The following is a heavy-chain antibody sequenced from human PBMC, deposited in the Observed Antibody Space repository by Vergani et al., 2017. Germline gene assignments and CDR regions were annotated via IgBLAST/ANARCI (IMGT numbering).Heavy chain of an antibody. V-gene: IGHV3-13*01. CDR1: GFTFSSYD. Sequence: EAQLLESGGGLVQPGGSLRLSCAASGFTFSSYDMHWVRQATGKGLEWVSAIGTAGDTYYPGSVKGRFTISRENAKNSLYLQMNSLRAGDTAIYYCARAVSTTVGDPPGYWGQGTLVTVSS. CDR2: IGTAGDT. CDR3: ARAVSTTVGDPPGY. D-gene: IGHD4-23*01. J-gene: IGHJ4*02.